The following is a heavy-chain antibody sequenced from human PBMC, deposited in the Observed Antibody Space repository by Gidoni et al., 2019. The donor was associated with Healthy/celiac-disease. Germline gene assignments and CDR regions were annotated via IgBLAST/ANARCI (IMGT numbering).Heavy chain of an antibody. D-gene: IGHD3-16*02. CDR3: ARHQLYGKPFDY. J-gene: IGHJ4*02. V-gene: IGHV4-39*01. CDR2: IYYSGST. Sequence: QLQLQESGPGLVKPSETLSLTCTVSGDSISSSSYYWGWIRQPPGKGLEWIGSIYYSGSTYYNPSLKSRVTISVDTSKNQFSLKLSSVTAADTAVYYCARHQLYGKPFDYWGQGTLVTVSS. CDR1: GDSISSSSYY.